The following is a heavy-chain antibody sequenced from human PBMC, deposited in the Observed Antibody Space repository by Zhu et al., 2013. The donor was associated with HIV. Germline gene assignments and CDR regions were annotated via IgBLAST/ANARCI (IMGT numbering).Heavy chain of an antibody. CDR2: IIPVFGAS. Sequence: QVRLVQSGAEVKKPGSTVKVSCKASGGTFSTYGVSWVRQAPGQGLEWMGTIIPVFGASDYAQKFQGRVTITADESTNTAYMQLSSLRFEDTAAYYCARTTLRYFDWLLSGPLFYFDSWGQGTLVTVSS. D-gene: IGHD3-9*01. CDR1: GGTFSTYG. J-gene: IGHJ4*02. CDR3: ARTTLRYFDWLLSGPLFYFDS. V-gene: IGHV1-69*15.